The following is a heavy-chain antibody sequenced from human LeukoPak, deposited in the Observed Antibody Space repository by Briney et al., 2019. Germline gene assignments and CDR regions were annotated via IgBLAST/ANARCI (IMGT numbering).Heavy chain of an antibody. V-gene: IGHV3-11*06. D-gene: IGHD3-10*01. J-gene: IGHJ5*02. Sequence: GRFTISRDNAKNSLCLHMNSLRAEDAAVYCCARAGTSGANWFDPWGQGTLVTVSS. CDR3: ARAGTSGANWFDP.